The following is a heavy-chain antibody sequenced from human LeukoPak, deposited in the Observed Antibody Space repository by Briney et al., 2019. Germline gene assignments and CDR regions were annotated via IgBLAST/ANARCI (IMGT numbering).Heavy chain of an antibody. CDR1: GFTFSSYT. J-gene: IGHJ3*02. CDR3: ARSLRDAFDI. V-gene: IGHV3-21*06. Sequence: GGSLRLSCAASGFTFSSYTMNWVRQAPGRGLEWVSSLSGTGRYIYYADLMKGRFTISRDNAKNSLYLQMNSLRAEDTAVYYCARSLRDAFDIWGQGIMVIVSS. CDR2: LSGTGRYI.